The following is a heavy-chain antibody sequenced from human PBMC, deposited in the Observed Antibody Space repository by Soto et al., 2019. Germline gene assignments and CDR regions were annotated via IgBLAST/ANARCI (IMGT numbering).Heavy chain of an antibody. Sequence: QVQLVQSGAEVKKPGSSVKVSCKASGGSFSNFVISWVRQAPGQGLEWMGGIIPNFGTTNYAQKFQGKVTITADETTRTADLELSGLTSEDTSVYYFAIDVGGEATVRYWGQGTLVTVSS. V-gene: IGHV1-69*01. CDR3: AIDVGGEATVRY. CDR2: IIPNFGTT. D-gene: IGHD3-16*01. CDR1: GGSFSNFV. J-gene: IGHJ4*02.